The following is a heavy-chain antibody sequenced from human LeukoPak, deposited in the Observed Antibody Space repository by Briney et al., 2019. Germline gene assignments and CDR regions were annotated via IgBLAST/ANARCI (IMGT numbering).Heavy chain of an antibody. CDR1: GFTFSNAW. CDR3: TTEDSSSFPPYYYYMDV. D-gene: IGHD6-6*01. Sequence: GGSLRLSCAASGFTFSNAWMSWVRQAPGKGLEWVGRIKSKTDGGTTDYAAPVKGRFTISRDDSKNTLYLQMNSLKTEDTAVYYCTTEDSSSFPPYYYYMDVWGKGTTVTVSS. CDR2: IKSKTDGGTT. J-gene: IGHJ6*03. V-gene: IGHV3-15*01.